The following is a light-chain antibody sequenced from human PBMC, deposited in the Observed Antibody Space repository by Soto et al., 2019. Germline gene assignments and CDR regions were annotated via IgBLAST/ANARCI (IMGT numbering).Light chain of an antibody. CDR3: ASYSTADSWV. V-gene: IGLV2-14*01. Sequence: QSVLTQPASLSGSPGQSISISCTGSSSDVGAYNRVSWYQHHPGTAPRLILHEVTNRPSGVSNRFSGSKSANTASLTISGLRAEDEADYYCASYSTADSWVLGGGTKVTVL. J-gene: IGLJ3*02. CDR2: EVT. CDR1: SSDVGAYNR.